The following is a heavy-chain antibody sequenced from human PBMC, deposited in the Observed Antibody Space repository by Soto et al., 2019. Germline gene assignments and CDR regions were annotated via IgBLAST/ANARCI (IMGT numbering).Heavy chain of an antibody. Sequence: SETLSLTCTVYGGSVSDYYWSWVRQPAGKGLEWLGRFRPGGNTNYSPPLMSRVTMSVDTSHNRFSLKFTSVTAAGTPVYYCVRGPSCGRDCYFASWGQGVLVTVSS. CDR2: FRPGGNT. CDR3: VRGPSCGRDCYFAS. D-gene: IGHD2-21*02. J-gene: IGHJ4*02. CDR1: GGSVSDYY. V-gene: IGHV4-4*07.